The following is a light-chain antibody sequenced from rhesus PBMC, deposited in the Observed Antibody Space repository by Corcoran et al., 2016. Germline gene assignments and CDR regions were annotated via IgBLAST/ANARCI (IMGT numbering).Light chain of an antibody. CDR1: SSVSPRY. V-gene: IGKV3-35*01. CDR2: RIP. Sequence: EIVLTQSPTSMAVSQGERVPISCPASSSVSPRYLPWYQPKPGFPPRLLVYRIPSLASGGQARFSGSGSGTSYKHTISSMEAEDAANYYCQQGNSIFTFGPVTKRDIK. CDR3: QQGNSIFT. J-gene: IGKJ3*01.